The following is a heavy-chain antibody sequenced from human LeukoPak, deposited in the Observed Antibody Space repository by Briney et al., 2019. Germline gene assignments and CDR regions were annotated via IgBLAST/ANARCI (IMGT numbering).Heavy chain of an antibody. J-gene: IGHJ6*02. Sequence: SGKVSCKATGGTFSSYAISWVRQAPGQGLEWMGRIIPILGIANYAQKFQGRVTITADKSTSTAYMELSSPRSEDAAVYYCARYSSGWYEAEYYYYGMDVWGQGTTVTVSS. D-gene: IGHD6-19*01. CDR3: ARYSSGWYEAEYYYYGMDV. CDR1: GGTFSSYA. V-gene: IGHV1-69*04. CDR2: IIPILGIA.